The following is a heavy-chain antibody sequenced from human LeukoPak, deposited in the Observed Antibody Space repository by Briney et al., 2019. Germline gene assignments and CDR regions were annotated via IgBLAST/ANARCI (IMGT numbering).Heavy chain of an antibody. V-gene: IGHV6-1*01. CDR2: TYYRSKWYN. CDR3: ARDPGAFDM. Sequence: SQTLSLTCAISGDSVSSNIVAWNWIRQSPSRGLEWLGRTYYRSKWYNDYAVSVRSRITINPDTSKNQFSLHLNSVTPEDTAVYYCARDPGAFDMWGQGTMVTVSS. CDR1: GDSVSSNIVA. D-gene: IGHD3-10*01. J-gene: IGHJ3*02.